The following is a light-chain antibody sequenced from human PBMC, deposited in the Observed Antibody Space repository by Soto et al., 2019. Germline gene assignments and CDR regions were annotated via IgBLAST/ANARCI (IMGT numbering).Light chain of an antibody. CDR1: SSDVGGYNY. CDR3: SSYTSSSTRV. J-gene: IGLJ2*01. Sequence: QSVLTQPASVSGSPGPSITISCTVTSSDVGGYNYVSWYQQHPGKAPKLMIYEVSKRPSGVSNRFSGSKSGNTASLTISGLQAEDEADYYCSSYTSSSTRVFGGGTKLTVL. V-gene: IGLV2-14*01. CDR2: EVS.